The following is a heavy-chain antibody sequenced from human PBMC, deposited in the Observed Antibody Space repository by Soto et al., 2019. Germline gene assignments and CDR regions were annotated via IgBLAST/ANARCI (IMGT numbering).Heavy chain of an antibody. D-gene: IGHD5-18*01. CDR2: ISYDGSNK. J-gene: IGHJ6*02. V-gene: IGHV3-30*18. Sequence: QVQLVESGGGVVQPGRSLRLSCAASGFTFSSYGMHWVRQAPGKGLEWVAVISYDGSNKYYADSVKGRFTISRDNSKNTLYLQMNSLRAEDTAVYYSAKVYVDTAMVTGGYYYYGMDVWGQVTTVTVSS. CDR1: GFTFSSYG. CDR3: AKVYVDTAMVTGGYYYYGMDV.